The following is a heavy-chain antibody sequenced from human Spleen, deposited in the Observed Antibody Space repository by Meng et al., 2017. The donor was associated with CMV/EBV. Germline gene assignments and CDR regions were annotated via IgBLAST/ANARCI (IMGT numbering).Heavy chain of an antibody. V-gene: IGHV4-38-2*01. J-gene: IGHJ4*02. Sequence: GSLRLSCAASGFTFSNAWMSWVRQAPGKGLEWVGSIYYSGSTYYNPSLKSRVTISVDTSKNQFSLKLSSVTAADTAVYYCARLRDSLHSGFDYWGQGTLVTVSS. CDR1: GFTFSNAW. D-gene: IGHD3-22*01. CDR2: IYYSGST. CDR3: ARLRDSLHSGFDY.